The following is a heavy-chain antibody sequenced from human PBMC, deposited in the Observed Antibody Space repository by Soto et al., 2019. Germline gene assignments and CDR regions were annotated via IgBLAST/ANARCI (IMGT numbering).Heavy chain of an antibody. D-gene: IGHD4-17*01. CDR3: ARDRGNVYYGQESWGLDV. Sequence: EVQPVASGGGLVQPGESLRLSCVASGFTLGTYWMSWARQAPGKGLEWLASIKQDGSEEISVDSVKGRFTISRDNAKNSLFLQLNSLRGEDTGVYYCARDRGNVYYGQESWGLDVWGQGTTVTVSS. CDR2: IKQDGSEE. CDR1: GFTLGTYW. J-gene: IGHJ6*02. V-gene: IGHV3-7*05.